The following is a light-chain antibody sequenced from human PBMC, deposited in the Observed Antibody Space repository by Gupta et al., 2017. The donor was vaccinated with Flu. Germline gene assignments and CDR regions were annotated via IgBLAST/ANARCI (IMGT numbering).Light chain of an antibody. Sequence: VTPGEPASSSGSSRQGRLHSNGCNYLDWYQQKPGQSPQLLIYLGSNRASGVPDKFSGSGSGTDFTLKISRVEAEDVGVYYCMQTLQSPRTFGQGTKLEIK. V-gene: IGKV2-28*01. CDR1: QGRLHSNGCNY. J-gene: IGKJ2*01. CDR2: LGS. CDR3: MQTLQSPRT.